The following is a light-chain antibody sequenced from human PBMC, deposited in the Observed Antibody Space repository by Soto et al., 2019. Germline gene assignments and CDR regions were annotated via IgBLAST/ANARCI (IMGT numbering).Light chain of an antibody. CDR1: SGHTRYS. CDR3: QAWGTGSWI. V-gene: IGLV4-69*01. J-gene: IGLJ3*02. CDR2: VNGDGSH. Sequence: QPVLTQSPSVSASLGAAVKISCTLNSGHTRYSIAWHQKQPDKGPRCLLRVNGDGSHTRVDWIPDRFSSSGSGPERFLTSSSLQSEDEGHYYCQAWGTGSWIFGGGTKVTVL.